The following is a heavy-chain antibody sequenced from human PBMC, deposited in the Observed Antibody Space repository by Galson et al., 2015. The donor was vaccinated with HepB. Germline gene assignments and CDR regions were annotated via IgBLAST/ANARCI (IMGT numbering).Heavy chain of an antibody. J-gene: IGHJ6*02. CDR2: INQDGSEK. CDR3: ARRISLVRGIITRPDYYYGMDV. V-gene: IGHV3-7*03. CDR1: GFTFGSFW. D-gene: IGHD3-10*01. Sequence: SLRLSCAASGFTFGSFWMNWVRQAPGKGLEWVANINQDGSEKYYVDSLKGRFTISRDNDKNSVYLQMDSLRAEDTAVYYCARRISLVRGIITRPDYYYGMDVWGQGT.